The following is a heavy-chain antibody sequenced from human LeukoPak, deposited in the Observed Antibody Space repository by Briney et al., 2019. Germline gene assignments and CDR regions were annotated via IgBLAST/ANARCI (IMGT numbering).Heavy chain of an antibody. Sequence: SETLSLTCTVSGGFISSYYWSWIRQPPGKGLEWIGYIYYSGSTNYNPSLKSRVTISVDTSKNQFSLKLSSVTAADTAVYYCARDRVGQQLVGRNYYYYYMDVWGKGTRSPSP. V-gene: IGHV4-59*01. CDR2: IYYSGST. CDR3: ARDRVGQQLVGRNYYYYYMDV. D-gene: IGHD6-13*01. CDR1: GGFISSYY. J-gene: IGHJ6*03.